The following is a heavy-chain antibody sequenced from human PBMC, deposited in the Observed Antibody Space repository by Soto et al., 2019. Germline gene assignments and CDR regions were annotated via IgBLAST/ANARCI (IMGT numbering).Heavy chain of an antibody. CDR1: VYTFTRYG. J-gene: IGHJ6*02. D-gene: IGHD6-13*01. Sequence: QVQLVQSGAEVKKPGASVKVSCKASVYTFTRYGISWVRQAPGQGLEWMGWISAYNGNTTYAQKLQGRVTMTTDTSPSTAYMELRSLRSDDTAVYYCARDASAAGNYYYYGMDVWGQGTTVTFSS. V-gene: IGHV1-18*01. CDR2: ISAYNGNT. CDR3: ARDASAAGNYYYYGMDV.